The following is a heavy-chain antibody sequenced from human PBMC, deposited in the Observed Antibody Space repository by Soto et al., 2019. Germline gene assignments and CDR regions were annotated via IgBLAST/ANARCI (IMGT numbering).Heavy chain of an antibody. CDR2: INPISGGT. D-gene: IGHD2-15*01. CDR1: GYTFTGHH. Sequence: ASVKVSCKTSGYTFTGHHIHWVRQAPGQGLEWMGWINPISGGTKYREKFQGRVSITRDKSSSTAYMELSSLTSDDSAVYYCAKDGRHCSGGSCPQGHWGQGTLGTVSS. V-gene: IGHV1-2*02. J-gene: IGHJ4*02. CDR3: AKDGRHCSGGSCPQGH.